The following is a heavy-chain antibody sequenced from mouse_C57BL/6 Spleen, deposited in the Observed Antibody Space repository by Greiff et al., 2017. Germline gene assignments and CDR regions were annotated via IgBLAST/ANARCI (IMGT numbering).Heavy chain of an antibody. CDR3: ARKLGRRYAMDY. V-gene: IGHV1-47*01. CDR2: FHPYNDDT. J-gene: IGHJ4*01. CDR1: GYTFTTYP. Sequence: VKLVESGAELVKPGASVKMSCKASGYTFTTYPIEWMKQNHGKSLEWIGNFHPYNDDTKYNEKFKGKATLTVEKSSSTVYLELSRLTSDDSAVYYCARKLGRRYAMDYWGQGTSVTVSS. D-gene: IGHD4-1*01.